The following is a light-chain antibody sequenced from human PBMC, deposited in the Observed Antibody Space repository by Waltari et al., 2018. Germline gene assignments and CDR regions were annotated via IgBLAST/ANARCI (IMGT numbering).Light chain of an antibody. Sequence: QSALTQPASVSGSPGQPITISCTGTSRDVGSYNFVSWYQQHPGKAPKLIIYEGYKRPSGVSNRFSGSKSGDTASLTISGVQAEDEADYYCCSYANNRPRVFGGGTKLTVL. CDR3: CSYANNRPRV. CDR2: EGY. J-gene: IGLJ3*02. CDR1: SRDVGSYNF. V-gene: IGLV2-23*01.